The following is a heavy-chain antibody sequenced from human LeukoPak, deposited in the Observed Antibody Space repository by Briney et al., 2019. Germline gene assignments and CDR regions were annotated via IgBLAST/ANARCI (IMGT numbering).Heavy chain of an antibody. D-gene: IGHD3-9*01. Sequence: GGSLRLSCAASGFTFSNAWMSWARQAPGKGLEWVGRIKSKTDGGTTDYAAPVKGRFTISRDDSKNTLYLQMNSLKTEDTAVYYCTTADVLRYFDWLLEFDYWGQGTLVTVSS. CDR3: TTADVLRYFDWLLEFDY. J-gene: IGHJ4*02. V-gene: IGHV3-15*01. CDR2: IKSKTDGGTT. CDR1: GFTFSNAW.